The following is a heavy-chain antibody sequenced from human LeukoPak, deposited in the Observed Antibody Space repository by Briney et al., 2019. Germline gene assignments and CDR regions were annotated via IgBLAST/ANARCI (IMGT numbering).Heavy chain of an antibody. CDR1: GFIFSSSW. V-gene: IGHV3-7*01. CDR2: IKTDGSEK. Sequence: PWGSLRLSCAASGFIFSSSWMSWVRQAPGRGLEWVATIKTDGSEKSHVDSVSGRFTISRDNTKDSLFLQMKSLRVDDTAVYYCVRGGTYWTVSRGQGTLVTVSS. CDR3: VRGGTYWTVS. J-gene: IGHJ5*01.